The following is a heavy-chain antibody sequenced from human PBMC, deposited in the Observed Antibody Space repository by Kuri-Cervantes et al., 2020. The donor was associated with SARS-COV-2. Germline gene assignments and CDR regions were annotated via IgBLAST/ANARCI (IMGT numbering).Heavy chain of an antibody. D-gene: IGHD3-3*01. CDR2: ISYDGSNK. Sequence: LSLTCAASGFTFSSYGMHWVRQAPGKGLEWVAVISYDGSNKYYADSVKGRFTISRDNSKNTLYLQMNSLRAEDTAVYYCARERSGLDYWGQGTLVTVSS. J-gene: IGHJ4*02. V-gene: IGHV3-30*03. CDR3: ARERSGLDY. CDR1: GFTFSSYG.